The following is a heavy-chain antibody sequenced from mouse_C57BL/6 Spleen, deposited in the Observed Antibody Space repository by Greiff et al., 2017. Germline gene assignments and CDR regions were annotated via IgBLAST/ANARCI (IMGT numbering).Heavy chain of an antibody. Sequence: QVQLQQSGAELVKPGASVKLSCKASGYTFTSYWMQWVKQRPGQGLEWIGEIDPSDSYTNYNQKFKGKATLTVDTSSSTAYMQLSSLTSEDSAVYYCARITTVVSGDYWGQGTTLTVSS. CDR3: ARITTVVSGDY. J-gene: IGHJ2*01. CDR2: IDPSDSYT. D-gene: IGHD1-1*01. V-gene: IGHV1-50*01. CDR1: GYTFTSYW.